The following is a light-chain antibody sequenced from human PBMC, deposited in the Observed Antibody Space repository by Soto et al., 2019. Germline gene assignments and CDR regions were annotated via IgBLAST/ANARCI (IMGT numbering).Light chain of an antibody. CDR2: DVS. CDR3: SSNTSSSTVV. V-gene: IGLV2-14*01. CDR1: SSDVGAYKY. J-gene: IGLJ2*01. Sequence: QSALTQPASVSGSPGQSITISCTGTSSDVGAYKYVSWYQQHPGKAPKLMIYDVSNRPSGVSNRFSGSKSGNTASLTISGLQAEDEADYYCSSNTSSSTVVFGGGTKPTVL.